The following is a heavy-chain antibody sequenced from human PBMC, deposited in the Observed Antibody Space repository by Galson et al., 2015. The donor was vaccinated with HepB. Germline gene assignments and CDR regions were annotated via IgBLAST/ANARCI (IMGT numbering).Heavy chain of an antibody. J-gene: IGHJ3*02. CDR2: IIPISGAP. V-gene: IGHV1-69*05. CDR3: ATFVVVTYQGGASDALDI. CDR1: GGTFSNYP. Sequence: SVKVSCKASGGTFSNYPISWVRQAPGQGLEWMGGIIPISGAPDTAQKFQGRISITTDDATSTAYMELRSLRSDDTAVYYCATFVVVTYQGGASDALDIWGQGAMVVVSS. D-gene: IGHD2-15*01.